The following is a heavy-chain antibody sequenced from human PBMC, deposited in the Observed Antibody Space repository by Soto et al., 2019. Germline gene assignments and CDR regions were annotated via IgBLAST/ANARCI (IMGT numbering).Heavy chain of an antibody. V-gene: IGHV3-30*18. J-gene: IGHJ6*02. CDR3: AKDGSHLAVAGTSPTSYFYGLAV. D-gene: IGHD6-19*01. CDR2: VSYDGSIK. Sequence: QVQLVESGGGMVQPGRSLRLSCAASGFTFSVYGMHWVRQAPGKGLEWVALVSYDGSIKYYADSVKGRFTISRDNSKNTLYLQMNSLRVEDTAVYYCAKDGSHLAVAGTSPTSYFYGLAVWGQGTTVTVSS. CDR1: GFTFSVYG.